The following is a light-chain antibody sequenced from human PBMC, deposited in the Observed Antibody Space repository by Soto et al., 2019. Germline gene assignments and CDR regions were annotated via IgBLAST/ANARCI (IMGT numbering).Light chain of an antibody. Sequence: QSALTQPRSVSGSPGQSVTISCTGTRSDVGGYNFVSWYQQHPGKAPTLIIYDVAKRPSGVPNRFSGSKSADTASLTISGLQPEDEADYYCCSYAGNRVVFGGGTKLTVL. CDR1: RSDVGGYNF. J-gene: IGLJ2*01. CDR3: CSYAGNRVV. CDR2: DVA. V-gene: IGLV2-11*01.